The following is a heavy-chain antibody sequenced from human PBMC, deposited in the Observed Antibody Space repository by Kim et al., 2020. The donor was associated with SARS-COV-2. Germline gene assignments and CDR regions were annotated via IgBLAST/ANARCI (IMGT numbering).Heavy chain of an antibody. CDR1: GGSISSSSYY. CDR3: ARILNFPDYYDSSGYYTDAFDI. CDR2: IYYSGST. D-gene: IGHD3-22*01. Sequence: SETLSLTCTVSGGSISSSSYYWGWIRQPPGKGLEWIGSIYYSGSTYYNPSLKSRVTISVDTSKNQFSLKLSSVTAADTAVYYCARILNFPDYYDSSGYYTDAFDIWGQGTMVTVSS. V-gene: IGHV4-39*01. J-gene: IGHJ3*02.